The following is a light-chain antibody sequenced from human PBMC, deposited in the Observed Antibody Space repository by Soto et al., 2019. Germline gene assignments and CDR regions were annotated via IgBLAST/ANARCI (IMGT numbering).Light chain of an antibody. V-gene: IGKV3-15*01. CDR2: AAS. CDR3: QQYNNWPPLT. Sequence: EIVMTQSPATLSVSPGERATLSCRASQSVSSNLAWYQQKPGQAPRLLIYAASTRATGIPARFSGSGSGTEVTLTISSLQSADFAVYYCQQYNNWPPLTFGGGTKVEIK. J-gene: IGKJ4*01. CDR1: QSVSSN.